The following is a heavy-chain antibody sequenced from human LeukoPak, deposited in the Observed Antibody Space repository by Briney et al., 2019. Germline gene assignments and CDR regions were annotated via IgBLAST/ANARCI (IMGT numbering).Heavy chain of an antibody. V-gene: IGHV3-30*02. CDR1: GIIFSSYG. CDR2: IRYDGSHK. CDR3: AQKYSSGWYDQGFDY. Sequence: GGSLRLSCTVSGIIFSSYGMHWVRQAPGKGLEWVALIRYDGSHKYYADSVKGRFTISRDNSKNTLYLQMNSLTAEDTAVYYCAQKYSSGWYDQGFDYWGQGTLVTVSS. D-gene: IGHD6-19*01. J-gene: IGHJ4*02.